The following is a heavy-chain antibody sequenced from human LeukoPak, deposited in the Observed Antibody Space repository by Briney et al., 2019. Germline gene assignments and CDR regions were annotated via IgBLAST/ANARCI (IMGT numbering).Heavy chain of an antibody. J-gene: IGHJ4*02. CDR2: IYYSGST. V-gene: IGHV4-30-4*01. D-gene: IGHD3-10*01. CDR1: GGSISSGDYY. Sequence: SQTLSLTCTVSGGSISSGDYYWSWIRQPPGKGLEWIGYIYYSGSTYYNPSLKSRVTISVDTSKNQFSLKLSSVTAEDTAVYYCAREGASSLVRGVIGYWGPGTLVTVSS. CDR3: AREGASSLVRGVIGY.